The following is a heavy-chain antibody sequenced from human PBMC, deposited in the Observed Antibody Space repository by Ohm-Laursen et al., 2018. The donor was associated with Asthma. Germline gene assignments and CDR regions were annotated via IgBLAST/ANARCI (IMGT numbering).Heavy chain of an antibody. J-gene: IGHJ4*02. CDR1: GGTFSSYA. Sequence: GASVKVSCKASGGTFSSYAISWVRQAPGQGLEWMGGIIPIFGTANYAQKFQGRVTITADESTSTAYMELSSLRSEDTAVYYCARGRRDGYKLDPYYFDYWGQGTLVTVSS. D-gene: IGHD5-24*01. CDR2: IIPIFGTA. CDR3: ARGRRDGYKLDPYYFDY. V-gene: IGHV1-69*13.